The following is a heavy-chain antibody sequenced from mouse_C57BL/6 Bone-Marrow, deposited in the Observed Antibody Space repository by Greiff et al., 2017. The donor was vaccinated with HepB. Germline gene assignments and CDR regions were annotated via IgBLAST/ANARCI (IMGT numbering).Heavy chain of an antibody. CDR1: GYTFTDYE. D-gene: IGHD1-1*01. Sequence: VQLQQSGAELVRPGASVTLSCKASGYTFTDYEMHWVKQTPVHGLEWIGAIDPETGGTAYNQKFKGKAILTADKSSSTAYMELRSLTSEDSAVYYCTRRYGSRPYYFDYWGQGTTLTVSS. V-gene: IGHV1-15*01. J-gene: IGHJ2*01. CDR2: IDPETGGT. CDR3: TRRYGSRPYYFDY.